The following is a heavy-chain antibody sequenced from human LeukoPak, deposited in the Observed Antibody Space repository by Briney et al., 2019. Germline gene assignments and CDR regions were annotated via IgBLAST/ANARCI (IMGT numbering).Heavy chain of an antibody. J-gene: IGHJ4*02. CDR2: ISKNFDT. Sequence: PGGSLRLSCAVSGFSFSSFEMNWVRQAPGRRLEWVSYISKNFDTHYADYVKGRFTISRDNDRESLYLQMNSLRAEDSGVYYCVRSLSGYITDRLFDQWGQGALVTVSS. CDR1: GFSFSSFE. D-gene: IGHD5-12*01. CDR3: VRSLSGYITDRLFDQ. V-gene: IGHV3-48*03.